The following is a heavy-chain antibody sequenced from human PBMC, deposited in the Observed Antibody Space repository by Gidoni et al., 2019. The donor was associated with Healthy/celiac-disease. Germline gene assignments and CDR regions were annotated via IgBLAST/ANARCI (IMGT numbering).Heavy chain of an antibody. CDR2: IYYSGRT. CDR3: ARERAYDPPDAFDP. V-gene: IGHV4-31*03. Sequence: QVPLPESGPGLVTPSQTLFLTCTVPGASSSSGGYYWSWIRQHPGKGLEWIGYIYYSGRTDYNPSLKSRVTRSVDTSKNQFSLKLSSVTAADTAVYYCARERAYDPPDAFDPGGQGTLVTVSS. CDR1: GASSSSGGYY. D-gene: IGHD5-12*01. J-gene: IGHJ5*02.